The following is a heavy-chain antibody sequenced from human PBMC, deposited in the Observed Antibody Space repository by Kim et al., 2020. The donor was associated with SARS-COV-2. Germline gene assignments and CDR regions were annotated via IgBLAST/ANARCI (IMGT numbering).Heavy chain of an antibody. CDR3: ITAGSGYGVR. V-gene: IGHV3-15*01. D-gene: IGHD5-12*01. CDR2: FKSKSEGGTI. J-gene: IGHJ4*02. CDR1: GFTFSYVN. Sequence: GGSLRLSCAASGFTFSYVNMAWVRQAPGKGLEWVGHFKSKSEGGTIDYSTPVKGRFIISRDDSKNTLYLQMNRLRTEDTAVYYCITAGSGYGVRWGQGTL.